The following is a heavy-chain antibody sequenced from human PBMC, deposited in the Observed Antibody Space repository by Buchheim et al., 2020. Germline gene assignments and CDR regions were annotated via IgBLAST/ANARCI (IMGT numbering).Heavy chain of an antibody. CDR1: TFAFNSYG. Sequence: VQLVESGGGVVRPGTSLRLSCAASTFAFNSYGMHWVRQAPGKGLEWVSSISGNGGTTYYADSVKGRFTISRDNSKNTLYLQMNSLRAEDTAVYHCAKSPDSSGYYGESYYFDYWGQGTL. J-gene: IGHJ4*02. V-gene: IGHV3-23*04. CDR2: ISGNGGTT. D-gene: IGHD3-22*01. CDR3: AKSPDSSGYYGESYYFDY.